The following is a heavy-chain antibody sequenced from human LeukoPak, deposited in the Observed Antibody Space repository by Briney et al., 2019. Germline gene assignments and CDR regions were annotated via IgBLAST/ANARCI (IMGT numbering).Heavy chain of an antibody. J-gene: IGHJ5*02. V-gene: IGHV1-2*02. D-gene: IGHD1-26*01. Sequence: ASVKVSCKASGYTFTGYYMHWVRQAPGQGLEWMGWINPNSGDTNYAQKFQGRVSMTRDTSISTAYMDLSGLRSDDTALYYCARGLGWDCGTYLGPWGQGTLVTVSS. CDR3: ARGLGWDCGTYLGP. CDR2: INPNSGDT. CDR1: GYTFTGYY.